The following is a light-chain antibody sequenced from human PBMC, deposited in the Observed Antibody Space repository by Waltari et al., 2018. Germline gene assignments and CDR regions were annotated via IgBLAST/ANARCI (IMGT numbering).Light chain of an antibody. J-gene: IGKJ1*01. CDR2: GAS. V-gene: IGKV3-20*01. CDR1: QSVSSSY. CDR3: QQYGSSPWT. Sequence: EIVLTQSPGTLSWSPGARANLSCRASQSVSSSYVAWYQQKPGQAPRLLIYGASSRATGIPDRFSGSGSGTDFTLTISRLEPEDFAVYYCQQYGSSPWTFGQGTKVEIK.